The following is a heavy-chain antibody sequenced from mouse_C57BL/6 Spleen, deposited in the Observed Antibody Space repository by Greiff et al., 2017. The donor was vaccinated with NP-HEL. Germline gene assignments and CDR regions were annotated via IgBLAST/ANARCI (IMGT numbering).Heavy chain of an antibody. D-gene: IGHD1-1*01. CDR2: IDPENGDT. V-gene: IGHV14-4*01. CDR1: GFNIKDDY. Sequence: VHVKQSGAELVRPGASVKLSCTASGFNIKDDYMHWVKQRPEQGLEWIGWIDPENGDTEYASKFQGKAPITADTSSNAAYLQLSSLTSEDTAVYYCTGHGSSLYWYFDVWGTGTTVTVSS. CDR3: TGHGSSLYWYFDV. J-gene: IGHJ1*03.